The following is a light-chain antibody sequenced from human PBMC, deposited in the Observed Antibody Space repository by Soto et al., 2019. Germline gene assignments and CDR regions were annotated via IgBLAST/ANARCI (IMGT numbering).Light chain of an antibody. CDR3: QQYDHLPRT. CDR2: DAS. CDR1: QEISNY. J-gene: IGKJ1*01. V-gene: IGKV1-33*01. Sequence: DIQMIQSPSSLSASVGDRVTITCQTSQEISNYLNWYQQKPGKAPKLLIYDASNFERGVPSRFSGRGSGTDFTFTISSLQPEDLATYYCQQYDHLPRTFGRGTKVEIK.